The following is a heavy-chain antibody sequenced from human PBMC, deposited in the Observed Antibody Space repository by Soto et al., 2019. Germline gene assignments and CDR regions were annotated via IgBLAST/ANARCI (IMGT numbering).Heavy chain of an antibody. D-gene: IGHD3-10*01. V-gene: IGHV1-8*01. J-gene: IGHJ6*03. Sequence: ASVKVSCKASGYTFTSYDINWVRQATGQGLEGMGWMNPNSGNTGYAQKFQGRVTMTRNNSISTAYMELSSLRSEDTAVYYCARVTHYYGSGSYYISYYYYMDVWGKGTTVTVSS. CDR1: GYTFTSYD. CDR2: MNPNSGNT. CDR3: ARVTHYYGSGSYYISYYYYMDV.